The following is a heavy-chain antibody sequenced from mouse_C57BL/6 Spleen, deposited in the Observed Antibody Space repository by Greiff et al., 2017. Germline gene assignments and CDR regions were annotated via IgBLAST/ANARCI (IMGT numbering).Heavy chain of an antibody. J-gene: IGHJ3*01. Sequence: DVQLQESGPELVKPGASVKISCKASGYSFTGYYMNWVKQSPEKSLEWIGEINPSTGGTTYNQKFKAKATLTVDKSSSTAYMQLKSLTSEDSAVYYCARNGGYYGSGFAYWGQGTLVTVSA. D-gene: IGHD1-1*01. V-gene: IGHV1-42*01. CDR1: GYSFTGYY. CDR3: ARNGGYYGSGFAY. CDR2: INPSTGGT.